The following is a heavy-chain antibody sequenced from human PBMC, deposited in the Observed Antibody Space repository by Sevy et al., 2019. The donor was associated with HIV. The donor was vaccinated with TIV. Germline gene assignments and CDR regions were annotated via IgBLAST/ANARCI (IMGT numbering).Heavy chain of an antibody. CDR3: ASAKKLADTYYDSTVYYAFAD. V-gene: IGHV4-61*01. CDR2: ISGTT. J-gene: IGHJ4*02. Sequence: SETLSLTCAVSGASVRSDSYYWTWIRQTPGRGLEWIGHISGTTSYNPSLKSRLTISRDTSKKQFSLTLGSVTAADTAVYYCASAKKLADTYYDSTVYYAFADWGPGTLVTVSS. D-gene: IGHD3-16*01. CDR1: GASVRSDSYY.